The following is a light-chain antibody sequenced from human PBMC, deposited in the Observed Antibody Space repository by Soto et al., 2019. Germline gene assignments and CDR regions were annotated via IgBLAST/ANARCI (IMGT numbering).Light chain of an antibody. CDR2: AAS. Sequence: DIQMTQSPSSLSASVGDRVTITCRASQRISSYLNWYQQKPGKAPKLLISAASSLQSGVPSRFSGSGSVTDFTLTTSSLQPKDVATYYGQQSYSTPITFGRGTRLDIK. CDR1: QRISSY. CDR3: QQSYSTPIT. V-gene: IGKV1-39*01. J-gene: IGKJ5*01.